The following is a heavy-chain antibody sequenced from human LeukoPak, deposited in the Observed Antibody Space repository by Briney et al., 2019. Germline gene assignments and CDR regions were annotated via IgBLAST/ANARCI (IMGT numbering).Heavy chain of an antibody. CDR1: GYTFTSYG. CDR2: ISAYNGNT. CDR3: ARDRKAYRSSSPFSSF. J-gene: IGHJ4*02. Sequence: ASVKVSCKASGYTFTSYGISWVRQAPGQGLEWMGWISAYNGNTNYAQKLQGRVTMTTDTSTSTAYMELRSLRSDDTAVYYCARDRKAYRSSSPFSSFWGQGTLVTVSS. V-gene: IGHV1-18*01. D-gene: IGHD6-6*01.